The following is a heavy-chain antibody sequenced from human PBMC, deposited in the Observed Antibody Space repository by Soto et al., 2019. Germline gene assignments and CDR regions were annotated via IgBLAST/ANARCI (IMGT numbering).Heavy chain of an antibody. CDR1: GYSFTSYW. Sequence: PGESLKISCKGSGYSFTSYWIGWVRQMPGKGLEWMGIIYPGDSDTRYSPSFQGQVTISADKSISTAYLQWSSLKASDTAMYYCARRYYYYFRGYGYDGDVICGQRRSSSDL. CDR2: IYPGDSDT. D-gene: IGHD3-10*01. CDR3: ARRYYYYFRGYGYDGDVICGQRRSSSDL. V-gene: IGHV5-51*01. J-gene: IGHJ2*01.